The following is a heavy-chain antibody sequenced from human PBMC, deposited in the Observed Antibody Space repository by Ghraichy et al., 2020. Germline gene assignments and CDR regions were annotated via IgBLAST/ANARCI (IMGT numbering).Heavy chain of an antibody. D-gene: IGHD3-22*01. J-gene: IGHJ3*02. CDR3: ATYYYDSSGYLGVVAFDI. V-gene: IGHV4-59*08. CDR1: GGSISSYY. Sequence: SETLSLTCTVSGGSISSYYWSWIRQPPGKGLEWIGYIYNSGSTNYNPSRKSRVTMSVETSKNQFSLKLSSVTAADTAVYYCATYYYDSSGYLGVVAFDIWGQGTKGNGSS. CDR2: IYNSGST.